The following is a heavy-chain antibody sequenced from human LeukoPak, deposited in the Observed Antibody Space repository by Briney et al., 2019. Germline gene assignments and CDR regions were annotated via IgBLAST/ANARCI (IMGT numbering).Heavy chain of an antibody. CDR3: ARHFAYSSSSYFDY. J-gene: IGHJ4*02. Sequence: SETLSLTCTVSGGSISSYYWSWIRQPPGKGLEWIGNIYDRGSTKYNPSLKSRVTMFEDKSKNQFSLRLYSVTVADTAVYYCARHFAYSSSSYFDYWGQGSLVTVSS. V-gene: IGHV4-59*08. CDR1: GGSISSYY. CDR2: IYDRGST. D-gene: IGHD6-6*01.